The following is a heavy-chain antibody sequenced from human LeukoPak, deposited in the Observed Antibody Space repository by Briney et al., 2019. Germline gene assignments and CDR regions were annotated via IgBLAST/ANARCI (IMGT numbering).Heavy chain of an antibody. J-gene: IGHJ5*02. D-gene: IGHD5-24*01. CDR1: GFTFSDYS. CDR3: ARPKGSLYNSPFDP. CDR2: ISSSSSII. V-gene: IGHV3-48*01. Sequence: GGSLRLSCAASGFTFSDYSMNWVRQAPGKGLGWVSYISSSSSIIYYADSVKGRFTISRDNAKNSLYLQMNSLRAEDTAVYYCARPKGSLYNSPFDPWGQGTLVTVSS.